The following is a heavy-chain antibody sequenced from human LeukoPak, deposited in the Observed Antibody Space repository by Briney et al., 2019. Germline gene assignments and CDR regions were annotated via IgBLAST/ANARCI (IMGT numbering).Heavy chain of an antibody. D-gene: IGHD5-12*01. CDR1: GFTSSIYG. V-gene: IGHV3-30*18. J-gene: IGHJ4*02. Sequence: PGGSLRLSCAASGFTSSIYGMRWVRQAPGKGRGWVAVILYDGSNKYYADSVKGRFTISRDSSKNTLYLQMNSLRAEDTAVYYCAKVYSGYGHFDYWGQGTLVTVSS. CDR2: ILYDGSNK. CDR3: AKVYSGYGHFDY.